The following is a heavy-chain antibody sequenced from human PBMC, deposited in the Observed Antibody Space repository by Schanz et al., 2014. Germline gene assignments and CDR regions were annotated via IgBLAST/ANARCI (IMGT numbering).Heavy chain of an antibody. J-gene: IGHJ3*02. Sequence: EVHLLESGGGLVEPGGSLRLSCATSGFSLDIFAVSWVRQAPGKGLEYVSAISHDGYSTYYADSVKGRFTISRDNSNKTVDLQMNSLRAEDTALYYCAKGRFGELSAFDIWGQGTMVTVSS. V-gene: IGHV3-23*01. CDR1: GFSLDIFA. D-gene: IGHD3-10*01. CDR2: ISHDGYST. CDR3: AKGRFGELSAFDI.